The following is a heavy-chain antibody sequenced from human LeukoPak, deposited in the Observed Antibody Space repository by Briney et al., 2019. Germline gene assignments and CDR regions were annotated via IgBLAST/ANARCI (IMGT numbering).Heavy chain of an antibody. Sequence: PGVSLRLSCAASGFTFSSYGMHWVRQAPGKGLEWVAVISYDGSNKYYADSVKGRFTISRDNYKNTLYLYMNSLPAEHTPVYNFVKEAQYYILPVYSYFFYYWGQGNLVTVSS. J-gene: IGHJ4*02. D-gene: IGHD3-9*01. CDR2: ISYDGSNK. CDR1: GFTFSSYG. V-gene: IGHV3-30*18. CDR3: VKEAQYYILPVYSYFFYY.